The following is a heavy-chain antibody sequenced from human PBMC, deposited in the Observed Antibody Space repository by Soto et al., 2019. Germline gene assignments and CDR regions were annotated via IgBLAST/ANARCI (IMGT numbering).Heavy chain of an antibody. V-gene: IGHV4-61*01. CDR2: IYYSGST. D-gene: IGHD1-26*01. CDR1: GGSVSSGSYY. Sequence: SSETLSLTCTVSGGSVSSGSYYWSWIRQPPGKGLEWIGYIYYSGSTNYNPSLKSRVTISVDTSKNQFSLKLSSVTAADTAVYYCARDHTYSGSYDWFDPWGQGTLVTVSS. J-gene: IGHJ5*02. CDR3: ARDHTYSGSYDWFDP.